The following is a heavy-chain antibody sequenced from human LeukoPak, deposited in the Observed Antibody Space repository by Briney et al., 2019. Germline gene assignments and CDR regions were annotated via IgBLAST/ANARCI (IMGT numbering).Heavy chain of an antibody. Sequence: PGRSLRLSCAASGFTFSSYSFNWVRQAPGKGLKWVSSISGSSDYISYADSVKGRFTISRDNAKNSLYLQMNSLRAEDTAVYYCARDLARAGTTDPFVKWGQGTLATVSS. V-gene: IGHV3-21*01. CDR1: GFTFSSYS. D-gene: IGHD1-7*01. J-gene: IGHJ4*02. CDR3: ARDLARAGTTDPFVK. CDR2: ISGSSDYI.